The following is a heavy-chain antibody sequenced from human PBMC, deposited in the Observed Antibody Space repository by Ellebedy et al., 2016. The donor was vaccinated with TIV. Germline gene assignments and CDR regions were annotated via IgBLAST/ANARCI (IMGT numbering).Heavy chain of an antibody. J-gene: IGHJ4*02. V-gene: IGHV3-23*01. CDR2: ISHTGGRT. CDR3: AKGRGGGSDSSAPRYYFDY. D-gene: IGHD3-22*01. CDR1: GFTFSSYA. Sequence: PGGSLRLSCAASGFTFSSYAMSWVRQAPGKGLEWVSTISHTGGRTYYADSVGGRFTISRDNSKKTLYLQMNSLRAEDKAVYYCAKGRGGGSDSSAPRYYFDYWGLGTLVTVSS.